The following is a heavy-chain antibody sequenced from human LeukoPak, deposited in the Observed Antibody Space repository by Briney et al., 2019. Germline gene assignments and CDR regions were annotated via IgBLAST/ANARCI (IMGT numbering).Heavy chain of an antibody. CDR2: IYTSGST. CDR1: GGSISSYY. Sequence: PSETLSLTCTVSGGSISSYYWSWIRQPAGKGLEWIGRIYTSGSTYYNPSLKSRVTISVDTSKNRFSLKLSSVTAADTAVYYCASGGYSSSWPFDYWGQGTLVTVSS. CDR3: ASGGYSSSWPFDY. D-gene: IGHD6-13*01. J-gene: IGHJ4*02. V-gene: IGHV4-4*07.